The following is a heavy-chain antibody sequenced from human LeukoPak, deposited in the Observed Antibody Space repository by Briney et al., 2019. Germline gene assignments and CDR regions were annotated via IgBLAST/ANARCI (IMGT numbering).Heavy chain of an antibody. D-gene: IGHD6-6*01. CDR1: GGTFSSYA. CDR2: IIPIFGTA. Sequence: PVKVSCKASGGTFSSYAISWVRQAPGQGLEWMGGIIPIFGTANYAQKFQGRVTITADESTSTAYMELSSLRSEDTAVYYCARDLLNEYSSSLPPRFDPWGQGTLVTVSS. CDR3: ARDLLNEYSSSLPPRFDP. J-gene: IGHJ5*02. V-gene: IGHV1-69*13.